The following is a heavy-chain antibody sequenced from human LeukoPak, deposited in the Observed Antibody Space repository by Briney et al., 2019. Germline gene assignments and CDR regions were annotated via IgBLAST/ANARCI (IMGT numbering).Heavy chain of an antibody. CDR1: GFTFSRYG. CDR2: VWDNGINK. V-gene: IGHV3-33*06. Sequence: GRSLTLSCAASGFTFSRYGMQWVRQPPGKGLEWVAVVWDNGINKFYADSMTGRFTISRNNSKHTLSLHMNSLRAEDTAVYYCVKEPAPYSLGDAWGKGTTVTVSS. D-gene: IGHD3-16*01. CDR3: VKEPAPYSLGDA. J-gene: IGHJ6*04.